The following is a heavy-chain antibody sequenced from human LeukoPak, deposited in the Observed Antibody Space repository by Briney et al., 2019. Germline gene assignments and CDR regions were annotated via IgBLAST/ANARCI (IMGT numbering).Heavy chain of an antibody. Sequence: GGSLRLSCAACGFPFSSYAMSWVRQAPGKGGEGVSAISGSGGSTYYADTVKGRFTISRDNSKNTLYLQMNSLRAEDAAVYYCAKTVGGAIYYFDYWGQGTLVTVSS. CDR3: AKTVGGAIYYFDY. CDR1: GFPFSSYA. D-gene: IGHD2-21*01. V-gene: IGHV3-23*01. CDR2: ISGSGGST. J-gene: IGHJ4*02.